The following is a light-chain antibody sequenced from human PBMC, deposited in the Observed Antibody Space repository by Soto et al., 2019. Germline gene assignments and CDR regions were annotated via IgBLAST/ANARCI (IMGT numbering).Light chain of an antibody. CDR3: QQDGSSSYT. Sequence: EIVLTQSPGTLSLSPGERATLSCRASQSVSSSYLAWYQQKPGQAPRLLIYGASSRATGIPDRFSGSGSGTDFTLTISRREPEDFAGDCCQQDGSSSYTFGQGTKLEIK. V-gene: IGKV3-20*01. CDR1: QSVSSSY. J-gene: IGKJ2*01. CDR2: GAS.